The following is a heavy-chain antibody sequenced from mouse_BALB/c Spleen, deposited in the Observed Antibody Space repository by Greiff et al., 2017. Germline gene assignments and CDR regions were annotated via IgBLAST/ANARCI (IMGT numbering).Heavy chain of an antibody. CDR1: GYTFTSYW. V-gene: IGHV1-87*01. CDR3: ARSRGYSYFDY. D-gene: IGHD2-3*01. CDR2: IYPGDGDT. J-gene: IGHJ2*01. Sequence: QVQLQQSGAELARPGASVKLSCKASGYTFTSYWMQWVKQRPGQGLEWIGAIYPGDGDTRYTQKFKGKATLTADKSSSTAYMQLSSLASEDSAVYYCARSRGYSYFDYWGQGTTLTVSS.